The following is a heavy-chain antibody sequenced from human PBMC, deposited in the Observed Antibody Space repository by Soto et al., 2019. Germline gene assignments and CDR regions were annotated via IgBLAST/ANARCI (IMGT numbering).Heavy chain of an antibody. Sequence: QVQLVESGAEVKKPGASVKVSCKASGYTFTSYAISWVRQAPGQGLEWMGWISGYSSNTKYAQNFQGRVTMTTDTSTSTAYMELRSLRSDDTAVYYCARDREYYYDSSGNYYYHYAMDVWGQGTTVTASS. CDR3: ARDREYYYDSSGNYYYHYAMDV. D-gene: IGHD3-22*01. J-gene: IGHJ6*02. CDR1: GYTFTSYA. CDR2: ISGYSSNT. V-gene: IGHV1-18*04.